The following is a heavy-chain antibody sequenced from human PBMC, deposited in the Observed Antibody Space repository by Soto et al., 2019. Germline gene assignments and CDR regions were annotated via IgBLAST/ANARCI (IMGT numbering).Heavy chain of an antibody. J-gene: IGHJ3*02. CDR2: INPKSGDT. V-gene: IGHV1-2*04. Sequence: VQLVQSGAEVKKPGASVKVSCTASGYTFTDYYMHWVRQAPGQGLEYVGWINPKSGDTNYAQQFQGWVTLTRDTSIDTLYLEIDRQKTDDTAVYFCAREVDYDDYVGAFDIWGQGTLVTVSS. CDR1: GYTFTDYY. D-gene: IGHD3-16*01. CDR3: AREVDYDDYVGAFDI.